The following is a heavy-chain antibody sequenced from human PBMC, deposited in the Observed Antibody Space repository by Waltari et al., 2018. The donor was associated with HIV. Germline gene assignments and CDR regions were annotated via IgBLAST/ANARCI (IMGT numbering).Heavy chain of an antibody. CDR1: GLRFVTYA. Sequence: EVQLLESGGGLVQPGQSLRISCTVSGLRFVTYAMSWVRQAQGKGLEWVTSISGTCNHTVYASSVRGRLTISGDKSKKTLYQQLNRLGGEDTALCYCARHSSSHPYYYAMDVWSQGTTVTVSS. D-gene: IGHD6-13*01. V-gene: IGHV3-23*01. CDR3: ARHSSSHPYYYAMDV. CDR2: ISGTCNHT. J-gene: IGHJ6*02.